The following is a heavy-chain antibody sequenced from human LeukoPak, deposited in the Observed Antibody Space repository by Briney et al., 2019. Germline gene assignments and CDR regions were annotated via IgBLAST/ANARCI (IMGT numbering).Heavy chain of an antibody. V-gene: IGHV4-39*01. CDR2: IYYSGST. Sequence: SETLSLTCTVSGGSISSSSYYWGWLRQPPGKGLEWIGSIYYSGSTYYNPSLKSRVTISVDTSKKQFSLKLSSVTAADTAVYYCARPGDQDYYDSSGPTGAFDIWGQGTMVTVSS. D-gene: IGHD3-22*01. CDR1: GGSISSSSYY. CDR3: ARPGDQDYYDSSGPTGAFDI. J-gene: IGHJ3*02.